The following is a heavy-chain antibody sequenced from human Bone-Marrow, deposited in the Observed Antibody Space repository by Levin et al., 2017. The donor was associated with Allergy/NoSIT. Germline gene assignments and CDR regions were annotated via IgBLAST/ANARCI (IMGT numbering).Heavy chain of an antibody. J-gene: IGHJ3*02. CDR1: GFTFSSYN. V-gene: IGHV3-48*01. Sequence: GGSLRLSCAASGFTFSSYNMNWVRQAPGKGLEWVSYLGSGSKTIYYADSVKGRFTISRDNAKNSLYLQMNSLRAEDTAVYYCARERGWSSGWHVFDIWGQGTMVTVSS. CDR2: LGSGSKTI. CDR3: ARERGWSSGWHVFDI. D-gene: IGHD6-19*01.